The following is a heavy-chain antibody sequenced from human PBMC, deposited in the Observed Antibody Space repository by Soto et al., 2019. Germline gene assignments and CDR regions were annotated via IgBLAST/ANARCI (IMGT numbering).Heavy chain of an antibody. CDR3: AGSSGYYFFDY. J-gene: IGHJ4*02. CDR1: GFTFSSYG. V-gene: IGHV3-33*01. CDR2: IWYDGSNK. Sequence: QVQLVESGGGVVQPGRSLRLSCAASGFTFSSYGMHWVGQAPGKGLEWVAVIWYDGSNKYYADSVKGRFTISRDNSKNTLYLQMNSLRAEDTAVYYCAGSSGYYFFDYWGQGTLVTVSS. D-gene: IGHD3-22*01.